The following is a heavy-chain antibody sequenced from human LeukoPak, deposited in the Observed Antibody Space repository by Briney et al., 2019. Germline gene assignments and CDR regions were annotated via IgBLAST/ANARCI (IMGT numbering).Heavy chain of an antibody. Sequence: SETLSLTCSVSGDSVSRSDSYWDWIRQPPGNGLEWIGTIYYSGRTYYSPSLKSRVTMSVYPSNNQFSLNLRSVTAAYTAVYYCARRRYYDGSGYLEWGQGTLLSVSS. CDR3: ARRRYYDGSGYLE. J-gene: IGHJ1*01. V-gene: IGHV4-39*01. CDR1: GDSVSRSDSY. CDR2: IYYSGRT. D-gene: IGHD3-22*01.